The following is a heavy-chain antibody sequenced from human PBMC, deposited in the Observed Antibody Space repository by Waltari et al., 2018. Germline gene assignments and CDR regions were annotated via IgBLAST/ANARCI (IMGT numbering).Heavy chain of an antibody. Sequence: EVQLVESGGGLVQPGGSLRLSCAASGFTFSGSSRQWVRKAPGKGLEWCAYISRSSSTIYDADSGKGRFTISRDNAKNSLYLQMNSLRAEDTAVYYCARDPTTVVTPSPFDYWGQGTLVTVSS. J-gene: IGHJ4*02. D-gene: IGHD4-17*01. CDR2: ISRSSSTI. V-gene: IGHV3-48*01. CDR3: ARDPTTVVTPSPFDY. CDR1: GFTFSGSS.